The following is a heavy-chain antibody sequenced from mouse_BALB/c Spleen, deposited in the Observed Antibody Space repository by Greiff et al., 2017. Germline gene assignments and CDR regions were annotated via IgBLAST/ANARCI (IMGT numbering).Heavy chain of an antibody. V-gene: IGHV5-9-3*01. Sequence: EVQLMESGGGLVKPGGSLKLSCAASGFTFSSYAMSWVRQTPEKRLEWVATISSGGSYTYYPDSVKGRFTISRDNAKNTLYLQMSSLRSEDTAMYYCARHGVLGSDWYFDVWGAGTTVTVSS. CDR2: ISSGGSYT. J-gene: IGHJ1*01. CDR1: GFTFSSYA. CDR3: ARHGVLGSDWYFDV.